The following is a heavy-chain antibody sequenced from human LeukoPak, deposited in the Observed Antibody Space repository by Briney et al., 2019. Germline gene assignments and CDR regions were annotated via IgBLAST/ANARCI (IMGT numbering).Heavy chain of an antibody. D-gene: IGHD6-6*01. CDR2: IYYSGST. V-gene: IGHV4-39*01. Sequence: SETLSLTCTVSGGSIRSSSYYWGWIRQPPGKGLEWIGTIYYSGSTYHNPSLKSRVTISVDTSKNQFSLKLSSVTAADTAVYYCARHASLSIAAYFEYWGQGTLVTVSS. CDR3: ARHASLSIAAYFEY. CDR1: GGSIRSSSYY. J-gene: IGHJ4*02.